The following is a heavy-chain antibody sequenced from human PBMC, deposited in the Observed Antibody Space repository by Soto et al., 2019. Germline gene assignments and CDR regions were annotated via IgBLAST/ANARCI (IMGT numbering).Heavy chain of an antibody. J-gene: IGHJ4*02. CDR2: ISPMFGAA. CDR1: GGTFNTYA. V-gene: IGHV1-69*19. CDR3: AREVQVHTPAFVY. Sequence: QVQLVQSGAEMKKPGSSVKVSCQSSGGTFNTYAMNWVRQAPGQGPEWMGDISPMFGAANYAQKFQGRVTITADESTGTSYMQLGSVTAEDTALYFCAREVQVHTPAFVYWGQGTLVTVSS. D-gene: IGHD3-10*01.